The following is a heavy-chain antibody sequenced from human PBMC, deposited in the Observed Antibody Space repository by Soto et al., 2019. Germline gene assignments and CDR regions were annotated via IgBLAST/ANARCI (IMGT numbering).Heavy chain of an antibody. V-gene: IGHV4-59*01. CDR1: GGSIRSYY. CDR2: IYYTGST. D-gene: IGHD3-10*01. J-gene: IGHJ6*03. CDR3: ARGGGDFFGSGTFYNGYYYMDV. Sequence: SETLSLTCTVSGGSIRSYYWSWIRQPPGKGLEWIGYIYYTGSTNYNPSLESRVTITVDTSKNQFSLKLNTVTAADTVVYYCARGGGDFFGSGTFYNGYYYMDVWGKGTTVTVSS.